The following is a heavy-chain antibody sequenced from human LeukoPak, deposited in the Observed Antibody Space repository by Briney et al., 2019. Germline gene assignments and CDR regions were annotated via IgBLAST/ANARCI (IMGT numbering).Heavy chain of an antibody. D-gene: IGHD3-22*01. CDR2: ITGSGGST. CDR3: AKRGYDSSGYYYWYFDY. CDR1: GFTFSSYA. J-gene: IGHJ4*02. Sequence: GGSLRLSCAASGFTFSSYAMSWVRQAPGKGLEWVSAITGSGGSTNYADSVKGRFTISRDNSKYTLYLQMSSLRAEDTAVYYCAKRGYDSSGYYYWYFDYWGQGTLVTVPS. V-gene: IGHV3-23*01.